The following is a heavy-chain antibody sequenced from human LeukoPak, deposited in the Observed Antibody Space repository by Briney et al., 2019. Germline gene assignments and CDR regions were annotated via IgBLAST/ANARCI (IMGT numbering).Heavy chain of an antibody. Sequence: GASVKVSCKASGYTFTGYYMHWVRQAPGQGLEWMGWINPNSGGTNYAQKFQGRVTMTRDTSISTAYMELSRLRSDDTAVYYCARVRDPIAVVKAYYYMDVWGKGTTVTISS. J-gene: IGHJ6*03. D-gene: IGHD6-19*01. CDR2: INPNSGGT. CDR3: ARVRDPIAVVKAYYYMDV. CDR1: GYTFTGYY. V-gene: IGHV1-2*02.